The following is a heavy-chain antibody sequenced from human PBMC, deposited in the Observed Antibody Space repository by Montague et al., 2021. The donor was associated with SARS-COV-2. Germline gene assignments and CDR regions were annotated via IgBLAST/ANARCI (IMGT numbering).Heavy chain of an antibody. V-gene: IGHV4-59*01. Sequence: SETLSLTCTVSGGSISRYYWNWIRQPPGKGLEWIAYIYYSGSTNYNPSLKSRVTISVYTSKNQFSLKLSSVTAADTAVYYCSRSRENYNILTGYPYYFDYWGQGTLVTVSS. D-gene: IGHD3-9*01. CDR2: IYYSGST. CDR3: SRSRENYNILTGYPYYFDY. J-gene: IGHJ4*02. CDR1: GGSISRYY.